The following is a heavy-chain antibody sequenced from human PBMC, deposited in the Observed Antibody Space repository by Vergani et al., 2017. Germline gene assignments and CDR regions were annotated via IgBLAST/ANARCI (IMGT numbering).Heavy chain of an antibody. J-gene: IGHJ4*02. CDR1: GYTFTDYA. V-gene: IGHV7-4-1*02. CDR2: INTNTGNP. Sequence: QVQLVQSGSELKKPGASVKVSCEASGYTFTDYAMTWVRQAPGQGLEWMGWINTNTGNPTYAQGFTGRFVFSLDTSVSTAYLQINSLKAEDTAVYYGARDYWSDPDWLVDYWGQGTLVTVSS. D-gene: IGHD3-9*01. CDR3: ARDYWSDPDWLVDY.